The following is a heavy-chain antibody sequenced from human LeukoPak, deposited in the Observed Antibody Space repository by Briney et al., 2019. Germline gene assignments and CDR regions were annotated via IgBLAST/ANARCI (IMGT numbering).Heavy chain of an antibody. CDR2: INHSGST. J-gene: IGHJ4*02. Sequence: PSETLSLTCAVYGGSFSGYYWSWIRQPPGKGLEWIGEINHSGSTNYNPSLKSRVTISVDTSKNQFSLKLSSVTAADTAVYYCASSGWRFDFWGQGPLVTVSS. CDR1: GGSFSGYY. D-gene: IGHD6-19*01. CDR3: ASSGWRFDF. V-gene: IGHV4-34*01.